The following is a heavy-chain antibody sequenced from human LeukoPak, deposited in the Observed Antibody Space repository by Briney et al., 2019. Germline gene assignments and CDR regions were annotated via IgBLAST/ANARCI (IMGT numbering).Heavy chain of an antibody. J-gene: IGHJ4*02. CDR1: GGSLNYYY. Sequence: SETLSLTCSVSGGSLNYYYWSWIRQPAGRGLEWIGRVAGRGSTNYNPSLRSRATMSVDKTKNQFSLTLTAVTAADTAVYYCVREGRTGNYEGYWGPGTLVTVSS. CDR3: VREGRTGNYEGY. D-gene: IGHD4-11*01. V-gene: IGHV4-4*07. CDR2: VAGRGST.